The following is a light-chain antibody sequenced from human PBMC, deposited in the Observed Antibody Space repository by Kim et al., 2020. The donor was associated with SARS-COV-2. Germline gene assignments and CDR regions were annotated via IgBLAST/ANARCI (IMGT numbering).Light chain of an antibody. CDR2: GKN. V-gene: IGLV3-19*01. Sequence: SSELTQDPAVSVALGQTVRITCQGDSLRSYYASWYQQKPGQAPVLVIYGKNNRPSGIPDRFSGSSSGNTASLTITGAQAEDEADYYCNSRDSSGNHLRGYVFGTGTKVTVL. CDR1: SLRSYY. J-gene: IGLJ1*01. CDR3: NSRDSSGNHLRGYV.